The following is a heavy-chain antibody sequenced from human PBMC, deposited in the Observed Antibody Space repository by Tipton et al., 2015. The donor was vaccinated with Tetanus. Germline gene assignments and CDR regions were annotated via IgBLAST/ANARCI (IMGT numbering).Heavy chain of an antibody. CDR1: GGSISSYY. Sequence: TLSLTCTVSGGSISSYYWSWIRQPAGKGLEWIGRIYTSGSTNYNPSLKSRVTISIDTSKSQFSLKMTSVTAADTGMYYCARLSSPFFGAFFMWGQGTMVTVSS. D-gene: IGHD3-3*01. J-gene: IGHJ3*02. CDR3: ARLSSPFFGAFFM. CDR2: IYTSGST. V-gene: IGHV4-4*07.